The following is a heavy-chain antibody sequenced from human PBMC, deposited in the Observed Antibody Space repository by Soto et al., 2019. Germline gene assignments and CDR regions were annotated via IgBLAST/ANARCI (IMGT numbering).Heavy chain of an antibody. CDR1: GFAFSHYW. J-gene: IGHJ5*02. Sequence: EVQLVESGGGLVQPGGSLRLSCTASGFAFSHYWMHWVRQAPGKGLMWVSRINGDGSATTYADSVKGRFTISSDNAKNTLYLQVNSQRAEDTEVNYCVRSARFDPWGQGTLVTVSS. V-gene: IGHV3-74*01. CDR3: VRSARFDP. CDR2: INGDGSAT.